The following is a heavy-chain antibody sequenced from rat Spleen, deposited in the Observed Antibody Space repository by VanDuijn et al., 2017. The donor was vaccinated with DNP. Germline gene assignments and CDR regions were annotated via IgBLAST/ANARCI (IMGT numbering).Heavy chain of an antibody. CDR2: INKDSRTI. V-gene: IGHV4-2*01. Sequence: EVKLVESGGGLVQPGRSLKLSCAASGFNFKDYWMGWVRQAPGKGLEWIAEINKDSRTIKYAPSLKDKLAISRDNAQNTLYLQMSKLGSEDTAIYYCARESIHGDVMDAWGQGTSVTVSS. CDR3: ARESIHGDVMDA. D-gene: IGHD1-7*01. CDR1: GFNFKDYW. J-gene: IGHJ4*01.